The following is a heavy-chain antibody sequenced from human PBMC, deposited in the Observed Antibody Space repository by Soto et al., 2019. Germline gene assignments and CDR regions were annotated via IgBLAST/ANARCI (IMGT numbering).Heavy chain of an antibody. J-gene: IGHJ4*02. Sequence: SETLSLTCTVSGGSISSGDYYWSWIRQPPGKGLEWIGYIYYSGSTYYNPSLKSRVTISVDTSKNQFSLRAEDTAVYYCASTIAVADPKRQLLTPFDYWGQGTLVTVSS. D-gene: IGHD6-19*01. V-gene: IGHV4-30-4*02. CDR1: GGSISSGDYY. CDR3: ASTIAVADPKRQLLTPFDY. CDR2: IYYSGST.